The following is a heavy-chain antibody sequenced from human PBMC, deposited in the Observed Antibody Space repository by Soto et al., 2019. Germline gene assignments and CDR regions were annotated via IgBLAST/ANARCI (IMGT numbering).Heavy chain of an antibody. V-gene: IGHV3-43*02. CDR2: ISGDGGST. CDR3: AKDPGGSYYDYFDY. J-gene: IGHJ4*02. Sequence: GESLKISCAASGFTFDDYAMHWVSQAPGKGLEWVSLISGDGGSTYYADSVKGRFTISRDNSKNSLYLQMNSLRTEDTALYYCAKDPGGSYYDYFDYWGQGTLVTVSS. D-gene: IGHD1-26*01. CDR1: GFTFDDYA.